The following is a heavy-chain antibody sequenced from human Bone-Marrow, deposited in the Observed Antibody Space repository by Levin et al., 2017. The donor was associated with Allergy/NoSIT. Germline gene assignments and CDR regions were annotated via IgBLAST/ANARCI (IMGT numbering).Heavy chain of an antibody. V-gene: IGHV4-31*03. CDR3: ARGGASSPRPWSRSYYYYGLDV. CDR1: GAAMSSDAYH. CDR2: IYYSGTT. J-gene: IGHJ6*02. Sequence: ASETLSLTCTASGAAMSSDAYHWNWIRQRPGGGLEWIGHIYYSGTTSYNPSVGSRVSISMDTSKKQFSLRLTSVTVADTAVYYCARGGASSPRPWSRSYYYYGLDVWGQGTTVTVS. D-gene: IGHD2-2*01.